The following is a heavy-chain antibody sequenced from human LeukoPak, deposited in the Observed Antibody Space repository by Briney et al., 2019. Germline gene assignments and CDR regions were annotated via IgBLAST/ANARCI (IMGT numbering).Heavy chain of an antibody. CDR3: ARGESLWFGDSPYYFDY. Sequence: SETLSLTCTVSGGSISSYYWSWIRQPPGKGLEWIGYIYYSGSTNYNPSLKSRVTISVDTSKNQFSLKLSSVTAADTAVYYCARGESLWFGDSPYYFDYWGQGTLVTVSS. CDR1: GGSISSYY. CDR2: IYYSGST. J-gene: IGHJ4*02. D-gene: IGHD3-10*01. V-gene: IGHV4-59*01.